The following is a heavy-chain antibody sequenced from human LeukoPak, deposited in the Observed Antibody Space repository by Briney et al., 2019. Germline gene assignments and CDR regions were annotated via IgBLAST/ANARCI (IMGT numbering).Heavy chain of an antibody. D-gene: IGHD1-26*01. CDR1: GGSISGYY. V-gene: IGHV4-59*01. Sequence: SETLSLTCTVSGGSISGYYWSWIRQPPGKRLEWIGYIYYSGSTYYNPSLKSRVTISVDTSQNHFSLRLTSVSAADTAVHYCARERGWYSGSYVDSWGQGTLVTVSS. CDR3: ARERGWYSGSYVDS. CDR2: IYYSGST. J-gene: IGHJ4*02.